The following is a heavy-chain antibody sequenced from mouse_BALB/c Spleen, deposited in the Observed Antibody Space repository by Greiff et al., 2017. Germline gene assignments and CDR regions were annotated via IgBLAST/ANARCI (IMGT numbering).Heavy chain of an antibody. CDR3: ANWDGDYAMDY. CDR2: ISYSGST. J-gene: IGHJ4*01. V-gene: IGHV3-2*02. Sequence: DVKLQESGPGLVKPSQSLSLTCTVTGYSITSDYAWNWIRQFPGNKLEWMGYISYSGSTSYNPSLKSRISITRDTSKNQFFLQLNSVTTEDTATYYCANWDGDYAMDYWGQGTSVTVSS. CDR1: GYSITSDYA. D-gene: IGHD4-1*01.